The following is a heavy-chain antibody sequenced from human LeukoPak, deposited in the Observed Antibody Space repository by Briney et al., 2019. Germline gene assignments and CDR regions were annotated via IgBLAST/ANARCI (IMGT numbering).Heavy chain of an antibody. CDR3: ARWNYYGSGSSSGMDV. J-gene: IGHJ6*02. Sequence: GGSLRLSCAASGFTFSSYGMHWVRQATGKGLEWVSAIGTAGDTYYPGSVKGRFTISRENAKNSLYLQMNSLRAGDTAVYYCARWNYYGSGSSSGMDVWGQGTTVTVSS. CDR1: GFTFSSYG. D-gene: IGHD3-10*01. V-gene: IGHV3-13*04. CDR2: IGTAGDT.